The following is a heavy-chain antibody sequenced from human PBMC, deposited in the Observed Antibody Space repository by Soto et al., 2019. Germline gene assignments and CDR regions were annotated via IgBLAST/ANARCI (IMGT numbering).Heavy chain of an antibody. D-gene: IGHD3-22*01. CDR3: ARDLGYYASSGYFDY. J-gene: IGHJ4*02. V-gene: IGHV3-23*01. CDR1: GFTFSSYA. CDR2: ISGSGGST. Sequence: GGSLRLSCAASGFTFSSYAMSWVRQAPGKGLEWVSAISGSGGSTYYADSVKGRFTISRDNSKNTLYLQMNSPRAEDTAVYYCARDLGYYASSGYFDYWGQGTLVTVSS.